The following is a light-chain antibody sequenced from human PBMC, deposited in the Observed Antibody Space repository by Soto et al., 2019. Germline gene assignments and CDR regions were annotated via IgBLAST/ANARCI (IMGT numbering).Light chain of an antibody. V-gene: IGLV2-11*01. CDR1: SSDVGGYNY. Sequence: QSALTQPRSVSGSPGQSVTLSCTGTSSDVGGYNYVSWYQQHPGKAPKLMIYDVITRPSGVPDRFSGSKSGNTASLTISGLQAEDEADYYCCSYAGSYTFVFGPGTKLTVL. CDR3: CSYAGSYTFV. CDR2: DVI. J-gene: IGLJ1*01.